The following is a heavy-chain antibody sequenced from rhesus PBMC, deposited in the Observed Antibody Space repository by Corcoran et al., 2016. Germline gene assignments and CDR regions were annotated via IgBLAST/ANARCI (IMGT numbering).Heavy chain of an antibody. CDR3: ARTYCSGTYGMDY. CDR2: RFGGWCGT. V-gene: IGHV4-169*01. J-gene: IGHJ4*01. D-gene: IGHD2-15*01. CDR1: GGSISSNY. Sequence: QLQLRESGPGLVTPSETLTVACAVSGGSISSNYWSWVRQAPGKGLEWLGRRFGGWCGTHDNPTLMSRVNWSVATSKNQLSLKLSSRTAADTAVYYCARTYCSGTYGMDYWGQGVLVTVSS.